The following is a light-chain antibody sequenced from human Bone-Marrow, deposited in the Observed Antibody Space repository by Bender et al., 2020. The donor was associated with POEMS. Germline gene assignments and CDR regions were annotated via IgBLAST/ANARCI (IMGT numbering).Light chain of an antibody. CDR3: QAWDSSTAVV. CDR1: NIGRKT. J-gene: IGLJ2*01. Sequence: SYVVTQPPSVSVAPGQTARITCGGNNIGRKTVHWYQQKPGQAPVLVVYDDSDRPSGIPERFSGSNSGNTATLTISGTQAMDEADYYCQAWDSSTAVVFGGGTKLTVL. V-gene: IGLV3-21*02. CDR2: DDS.